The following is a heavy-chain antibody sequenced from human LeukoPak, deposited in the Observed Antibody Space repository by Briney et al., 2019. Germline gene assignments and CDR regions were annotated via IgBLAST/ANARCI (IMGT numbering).Heavy chain of an antibody. J-gene: IGHJ4*02. Sequence: GGSLRLSCAAAGFIFSSYWMTWVRQAPGKGLEWVANIKQDGTEKYYVDSVKGRFTISRDNAKNSLYLQMNSLRAEDTAVYYCARDHYYGSGSYGFDYWGQGTLVTVSS. CDR3: ARDHYYGSGSYGFDY. CDR1: GFIFSSYW. D-gene: IGHD3-10*01. CDR2: IKQDGTEK. V-gene: IGHV3-7*01.